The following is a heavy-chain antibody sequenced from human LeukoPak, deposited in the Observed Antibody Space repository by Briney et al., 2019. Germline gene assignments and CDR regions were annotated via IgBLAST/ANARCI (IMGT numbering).Heavy chain of an antibody. J-gene: IGHJ4*02. CDR2: ISAYNGNT. D-gene: IGHD5-12*01. V-gene: IGHV1-18*01. CDR3: ARDHLVPTTNFDY. CDR1: GYTFSRYG. Sequence: GASVKVSCKASGYTFSRYGITWVRQAPGQGLEWMGWISAYNGNTNYAQKLQGRVTMTRDTSTSTAYMELKSLRSDDTAVYYCARDHLVPTTNFDYWGQGTLVTVSS.